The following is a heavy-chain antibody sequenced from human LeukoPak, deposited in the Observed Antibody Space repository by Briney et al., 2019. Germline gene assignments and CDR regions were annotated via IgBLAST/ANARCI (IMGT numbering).Heavy chain of an antibody. D-gene: IGHD3-10*02. CDR3: VRAMYSYFFDY. J-gene: IGHJ4*02. CDR1: GFNFNIYS. CDR2: ISIEGNSL. V-gene: IGHV3-48*02. Sequence: GESLRLSCEVSGFNFNIYSMNWVRQAPGKGLEWISYISIEGNSLYYADSVKGRFTISRDNARNSLYLQMNNLRDEDTAVYYCVRAMYSYFFDYWGQGTLVSVSS.